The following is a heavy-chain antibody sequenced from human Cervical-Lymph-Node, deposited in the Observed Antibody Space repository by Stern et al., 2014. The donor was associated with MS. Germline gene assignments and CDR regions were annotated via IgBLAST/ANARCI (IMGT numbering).Heavy chain of an antibody. CDR2: IYWDADT. Sequence: QITLKESGPTLVKPTQTLTLTCTFSGFSLSTRGVGVGWIRQPPGKALEWLALIYWDADTRPSPSLKSRLTITKDHSKSQVVLTLTXXXXXXXATYYCVHPTKAASTSFDQWGQGTLVT. V-gene: IGHV2-5*02. CDR1: GFSLSTRGVG. D-gene: IGHD3-10*02. CDR3: VHPTKAASTSFDQ. J-gene: IGHJ4*02.